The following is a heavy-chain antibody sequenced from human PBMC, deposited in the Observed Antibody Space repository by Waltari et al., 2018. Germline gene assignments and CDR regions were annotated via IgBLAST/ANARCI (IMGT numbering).Heavy chain of an antibody. CDR3: ARDTHGAYCFDS. Sequence: QVQLQESGPGLVKPSQTLSLTCAISGDSVATNSAIWNWIRQSPLRGLEWLGRTYYRSKWYNDYAVSAKSRISINPDTSKNQFSLHLNSVTPEDTAVYYCARDTHGAYCFDSWGQGTLVTVSS. V-gene: IGHV6-1*01. CDR1: GDSVATNSAI. J-gene: IGHJ4*02. CDR2: TYYRSKWYN. D-gene: IGHD1-26*01.